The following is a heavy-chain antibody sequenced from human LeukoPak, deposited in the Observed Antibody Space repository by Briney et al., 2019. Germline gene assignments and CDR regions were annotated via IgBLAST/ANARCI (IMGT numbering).Heavy chain of an antibody. D-gene: IGHD3-10*01. CDR1: GFTFSNYW. CDR3: AKDRGTDMVRGVIIMEGYFDI. V-gene: IGHV3-74*01. Sequence: GGSLRLSCAASGFTFSNYWMHWVRQAPGKGLVWVSRINSDGSSTTYADSVKGRFTISRDNAKNTNTLYLQMNSLRAEDTAVYYCAKDRGTDMVRGVIIMEGYFDIWGQGTMVTVSS. J-gene: IGHJ3*02. CDR2: INSDGSST.